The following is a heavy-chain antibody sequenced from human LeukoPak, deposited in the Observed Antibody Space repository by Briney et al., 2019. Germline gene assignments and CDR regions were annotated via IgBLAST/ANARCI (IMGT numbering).Heavy chain of an antibody. J-gene: IGHJ5*02. D-gene: IGHD3-10*01. CDR1: GYTFTGYY. Sequence: RASVKVSCKTSGYTFTGYYMHWVRQPPGQGLEWMGWINPSSSDKNFAHKFQGGVTITRHTSISTAHIELSILRSDDTAMYYCARALGYGSGSYSQPLNWLDPWGQGTLVTVSS. CDR3: ARALGYGSGSYSQPLNWLDP. CDR2: INPSSSDK. V-gene: IGHV1-2*02.